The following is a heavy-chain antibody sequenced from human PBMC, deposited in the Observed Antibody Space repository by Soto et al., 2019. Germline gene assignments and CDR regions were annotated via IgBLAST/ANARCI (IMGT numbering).Heavy chain of an antibody. V-gene: IGHV5-51*01. J-gene: IGHJ6*02. CDR2: IYPGDSDT. Sequence: PGESLKISCKASGYSFSSYWIGWVRQMPGKGLEWMGIIYPGDSDTKYSPSLQGQVTISADTSISTAYLQWTSLKASDTTKYYCARSRRGAYSSGWYSLSGYYNYGIDVWGQGTKVTVSS. CDR1: GYSFSSYW. D-gene: IGHD6-19*01. CDR3: ARSRRGAYSSGWYSLSGYYNYGIDV.